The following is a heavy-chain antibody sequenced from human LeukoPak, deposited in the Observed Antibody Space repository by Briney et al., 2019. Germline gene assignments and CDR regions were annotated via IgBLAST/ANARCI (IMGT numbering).Heavy chain of an antibody. CDR3: ARPNSGSPCGMDV. J-gene: IGHJ6*02. V-gene: IGHV3-21*01. CDR2: ISSSSSYI. CDR1: GFTFSSFI. D-gene: IGHD1-26*01. Sequence: GGSLRLSCAASGFTFSSFIMNWVRQAPGKGLEWVSFISSSSSYIYYADSVKGRFTISRDNAKNSLYLQMNSLRAEDTAVYYCARPNSGSPCGMDVWGQGTTVTVSS.